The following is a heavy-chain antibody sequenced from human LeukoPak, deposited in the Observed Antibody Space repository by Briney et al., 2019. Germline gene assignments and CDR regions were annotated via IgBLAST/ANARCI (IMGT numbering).Heavy chain of an antibody. D-gene: IGHD3-22*01. V-gene: IGHV3-11*04. CDR2: ISSSGSTI. Sequence: GGSLRLSCAASGFTFSDYYMSWIRQAPGKGLEWVSYISSSGSTIYYADSVKGRFTISSDNAKNSLYLQMNSLRAEDTAVYYCARVMYYYDSSGQTYYFDYWGQGTLVTVSS. CDR3: ARVMYYYDSSGQTYYFDY. J-gene: IGHJ4*02. CDR1: GFTFSDYY.